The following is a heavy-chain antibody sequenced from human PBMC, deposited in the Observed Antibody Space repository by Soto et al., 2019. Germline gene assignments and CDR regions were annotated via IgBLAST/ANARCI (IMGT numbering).Heavy chain of an antibody. CDR1: GFTFSDHH. V-gene: IGHV3-72*01. J-gene: IGHJ5*02. CDR2: TRNKGNSYTT. Sequence: EVQLVESGGALVQPGGSLRLSCAASGFTFSDHHMDWVRQAPGKGLEWVGRTRNKGNSYTTEYAASVKGRFTISRDESNNSLYLQMNLLQTGDTDVNYGACVGSARASWGQGTLVRVSS. CDR3: ACVGSARAS. D-gene: IGHD1-26*01.